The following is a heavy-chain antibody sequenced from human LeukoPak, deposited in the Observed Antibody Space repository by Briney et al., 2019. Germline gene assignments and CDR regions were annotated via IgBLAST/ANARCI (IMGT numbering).Heavy chain of an antibody. V-gene: IGHV4-59*12. Sequence: SETLSLTCTVSGGSISSYYWSWIRQAPGKGLEWIGYIYYSGSTSYNPSLKSRVTISVDTSKNQFSLKLSSVTAADTAVYYCARDGYDSSGYYVYPFDYWGQGTLVTVSS. CDR3: ARDGYDSSGYYVYPFDY. J-gene: IGHJ4*02. CDR1: GGSISSYY. D-gene: IGHD3-22*01. CDR2: IYYSGST.